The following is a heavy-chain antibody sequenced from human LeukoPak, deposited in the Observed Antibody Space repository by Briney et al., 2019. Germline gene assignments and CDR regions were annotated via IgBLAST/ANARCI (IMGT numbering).Heavy chain of an antibody. CDR2: LSGSGVST. D-gene: IGHD4-23*01. J-gene: IGHJ4*02. CDR3: ARVGYGGNSKDY. Sequence: GSLRLSCAASGFTFSTYAMTWVRQAPGKGLEWVSTLSGSGVSTYYADSVKGRFTISRDNSKNTLYLQMNSLRAEDTAVYYCARVGYGGNSKDYWGREPWSPSPQ. CDR1: GFTFSTYA. V-gene: IGHV3-23*01.